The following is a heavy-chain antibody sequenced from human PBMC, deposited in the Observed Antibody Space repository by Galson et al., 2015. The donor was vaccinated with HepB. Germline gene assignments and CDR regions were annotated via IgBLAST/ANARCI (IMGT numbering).Heavy chain of an antibody. Sequence: SLRLSCAASGFTVTYNYMNWVRQAPGKGLEWVSFIHTDGATYYADSVKGRFTISTDSSKNTLYLQMNSLSAEDTAMYYCARDAGLGSSPYYYMDVWGKGTAVTVSS. CDR3: ARDAGLGSSPYYYMDV. D-gene: IGHD3-10*01. J-gene: IGHJ6*03. CDR2: IHTDGAT. CDR1: GFTVTYNY. V-gene: IGHV3-53*01.